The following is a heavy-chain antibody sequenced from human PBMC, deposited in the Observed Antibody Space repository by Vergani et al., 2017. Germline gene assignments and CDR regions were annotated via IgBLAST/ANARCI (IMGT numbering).Heavy chain of an antibody. Sequence: QLQLQESGPGLVKPSETLSLSCRVSGDSISRSHYYWGFIRQPPGKGLEWIGSLSSSASPYYTPTLKRRLAFSVDTSKNLFSLRLKSVTATDTGMYYCARPVGPSAIADGYDVWGQGTMVTVS. V-gene: IGHV4-39*01. CDR2: LSSSASP. CDR1: GDSISRSHYY. CDR3: ARPVGPSAIADGYDV. D-gene: IGHD3-10*01. J-gene: IGHJ3*01.